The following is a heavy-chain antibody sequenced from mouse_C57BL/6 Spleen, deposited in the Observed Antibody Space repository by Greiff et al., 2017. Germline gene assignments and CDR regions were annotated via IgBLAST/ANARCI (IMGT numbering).Heavy chain of an antibody. CDR1: GYSFTGYY. CDR3: ARLGYDGYPYWYFDV. Sequence: EVQLQQSGPELVKPGASVKISCKASGYSFTGYYMNWVKQSPEKSLEWIGEINPSTGGTTYNQKFKAKATLTVDKSSSTAYMQLKSLTSEDSAVYYCARLGYDGYPYWYFDVWGTGTTVTVSS. V-gene: IGHV1-42*01. D-gene: IGHD2-3*01. J-gene: IGHJ1*03. CDR2: INPSTGGT.